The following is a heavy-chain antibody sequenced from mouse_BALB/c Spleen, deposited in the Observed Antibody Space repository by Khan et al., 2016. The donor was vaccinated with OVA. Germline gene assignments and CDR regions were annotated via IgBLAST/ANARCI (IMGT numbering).Heavy chain of an antibody. Sequence: QVRLQQSGAELARPGASVKMSSKASGYTFTSYTIHWIKKRPGQGLEWIGYINPSNDYTNYNQKFKDKATLTTDKSSTTAYLRLSSLTSDDSAVYNCVRDGAYHRNDGWFAYWGQGTLVTVSA. D-gene: IGHD2-14*01. V-gene: IGHV1-4*01. CDR2: INPSNDYT. CDR3: VRDGAYHRNDGWFAY. J-gene: IGHJ3*01. CDR1: GYTFTSYT.